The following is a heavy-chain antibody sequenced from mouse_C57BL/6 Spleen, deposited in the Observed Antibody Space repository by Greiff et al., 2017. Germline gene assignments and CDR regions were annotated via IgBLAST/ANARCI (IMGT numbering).Heavy chain of an antibody. V-gene: IGHV1-53*01. D-gene: IGHD2-2*01. CDR2: INPSNGGT. CDR3: AREGGYYGYFDV. Sequence: QVQLQQPGTELVKPGASVKLSCKASGYTFTSYWMHWVKQKPGQGLEWIGNINPSNGGTNYNEKFKSKATLTVDKSSSTAYMQLSSLTSEDSAVYYCAREGGYYGYFDVWGTGTTVTVSS. J-gene: IGHJ1*03. CDR1: GYTFTSYW.